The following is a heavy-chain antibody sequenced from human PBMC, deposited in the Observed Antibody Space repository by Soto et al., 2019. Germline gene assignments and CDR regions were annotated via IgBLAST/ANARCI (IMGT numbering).Heavy chain of an antibody. CDR3: ARRGYGPGFPYYYGMDV. CDR2: IYYSGST. J-gene: IGHJ6*02. CDR1: GGSMSSYY. Sequence: PSETLSLTCTVSGGSMSSYYWSWIRQPPGKGLEWIGYIYYSGSTNYNPFLKSRVTMSVDTPKNQFSLKLSSVTAADTAVYYCARRGYGPGFPYYYGMDVWGQGTTVT. D-gene: IGHD3-10*01. V-gene: IGHV4-59*01.